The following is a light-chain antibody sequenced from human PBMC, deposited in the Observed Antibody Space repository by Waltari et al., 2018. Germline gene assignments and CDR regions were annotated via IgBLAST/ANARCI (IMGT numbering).Light chain of an antibody. CDR1: NIGSKR. V-gene: IGLV3-21*03. CDR2: DDR. CDR3: QVWDTSSNLHVV. Sequence: SYVLTQPPPVSVAPGKTARITCGGNNIGSKRVHWYQQKQGQAPVLVVYDDRDRPSGIPERFSGSNSGNTATLTISRVEAGDEADYYCQVWDTSSNLHVVFGGGAKLTVL. J-gene: IGLJ2*01.